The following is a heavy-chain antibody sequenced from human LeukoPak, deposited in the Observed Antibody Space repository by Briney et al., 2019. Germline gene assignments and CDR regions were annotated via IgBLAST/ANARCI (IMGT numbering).Heavy chain of an antibody. V-gene: IGHV3-23*01. D-gene: IGHD2-15*01. CDR3: AKDRPTRRYCSGGTCYSRYFDY. Sequence: GGTLRLSCAASGVTFSSSGMSWVRQAPGKGLEWVSSISGSGSTYYAASVKGRFTISRDNSKNTLYLQMNSLTAEDTAVYYCAKDRPTRRYCSGGTCYSRYFDYWGKGTLVTVSS. J-gene: IGHJ4*02. CDR1: GVTFSSSG. CDR2: ISGSGST.